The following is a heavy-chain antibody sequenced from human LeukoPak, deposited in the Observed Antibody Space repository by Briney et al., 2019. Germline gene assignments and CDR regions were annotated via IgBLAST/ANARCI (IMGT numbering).Heavy chain of an antibody. D-gene: IGHD1-26*01. CDR1: GFTFNSYS. CDR2: ISAGGVTT. J-gene: IGHJ4*02. V-gene: IGHV3-23*01. Sequence: PGGSLRLSCAAPGFTFNSYSMCWVRQFPGKGLEWVSGISAGGVTTYYADSVKGRFTISRDNSKNTLYLQMNSLRAEDTAVYYCARDRVVGATALGYWGQGTLVTVSS. CDR3: ARDRVVGATALGY.